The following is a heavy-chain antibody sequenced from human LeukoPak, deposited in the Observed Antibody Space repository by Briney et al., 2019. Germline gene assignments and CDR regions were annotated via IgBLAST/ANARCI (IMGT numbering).Heavy chain of an antibody. Sequence: PGGSLRLSCAASGFTFSSYGMHWARQAPGKGLEWVAFIRYDGSNKYYADSVKGRFTISRDNSKNTLYLQMNSLRAEDTAVYYCAKGFIEMATTTISDWGQGTLVTVSS. D-gene: IGHD5-24*01. CDR2: IRYDGSNK. CDR3: AKGFIEMATTTISD. V-gene: IGHV3-30*02. J-gene: IGHJ4*02. CDR1: GFTFSSYG.